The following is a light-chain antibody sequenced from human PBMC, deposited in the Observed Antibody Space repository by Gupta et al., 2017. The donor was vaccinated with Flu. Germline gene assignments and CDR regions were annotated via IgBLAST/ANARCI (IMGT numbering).Light chain of an antibody. V-gene: IGLV3-1*01. CDR2: QNS. Sequence: PGNTARRTCSGVKWGDEDACGHQQKPGHSPVLVIYQNSKRPTVHPGRSSACDSENTATLTIRETQAMDDDDYYCQAWDSSTWVFGGGIKLTVL. CDR3: QAWDSSTWV. CDR1: KWGDED. J-gene: IGLJ3*02.